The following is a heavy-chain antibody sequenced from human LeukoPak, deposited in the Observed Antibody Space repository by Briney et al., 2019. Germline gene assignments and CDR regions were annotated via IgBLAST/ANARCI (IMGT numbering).Heavy chain of an antibody. Sequence: SETLSLTCTVSGGAISSSSYYWGWIRQPPGKGLEWIGSIYYSGSTYYNPSLKSRVTISVDTSKNQFSLKLSSVTAADTAVYYCASILTTVTTPIDYWGQGTLVTGSS. CDR3: ASILTTVTTPIDY. J-gene: IGHJ4*02. CDR1: GGAISSSSYY. CDR2: IYYSGST. D-gene: IGHD4-17*01. V-gene: IGHV4-39*01.